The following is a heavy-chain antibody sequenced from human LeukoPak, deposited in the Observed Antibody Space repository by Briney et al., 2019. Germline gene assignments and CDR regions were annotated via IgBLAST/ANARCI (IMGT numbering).Heavy chain of an antibody. CDR2: ISGSGGST. D-gene: IGHD4-17*01. J-gene: IGHJ3*02. CDR1: GFTFSSYA. Sequence: GGSLRLSCVASGFTFSSYAMNWVCQAPGKGLEWVSVISGSGGSTSYADSVKGRFTISRDNSKNTLYLQMNSLRAEDTAVYYCAKSVQAFDIWGQGTMVTVSS. CDR3: AKSVQAFDI. V-gene: IGHV3-23*01.